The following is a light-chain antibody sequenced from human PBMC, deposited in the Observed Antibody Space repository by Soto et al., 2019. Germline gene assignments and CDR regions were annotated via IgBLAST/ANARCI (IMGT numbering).Light chain of an antibody. Sequence: DIEMTRSPGSLCVSLGEMAIIKCKSTQTVLRSSNNKNHLAWYQQKPGQPPKLLISWASTRESGVPDRFSGSGSGTDFTLTISSLQAEDVGVYYCQHFYTVPVTFGQGTRLEIK. V-gene: IGKV4-1*01. CDR3: QHFYTVPVT. CDR2: WAS. J-gene: IGKJ5*01. CDR1: QTVLRSSNNKNH.